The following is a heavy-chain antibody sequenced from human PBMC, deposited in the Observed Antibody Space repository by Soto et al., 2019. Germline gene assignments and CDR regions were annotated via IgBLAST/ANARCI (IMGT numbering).Heavy chain of an antibody. V-gene: IGHV4-31*03. J-gene: IGHJ3*02. CDR2: IYYSGST. CDR3: ARDIVVVPDAPDAFDI. D-gene: IGHD2-2*01. CDR1: GGYISSGGYY. Sequence: QVQLQESGPGLVKPSQTLSLTCTVSGGYISSGGYYWSWIRQHPGKGLEWIGYIYYSGSTYYNPSLKSRVTISVDTSKNQFSLKLSSVTAADTAVYYCARDIVVVPDAPDAFDIWGQGTMVTVSS.